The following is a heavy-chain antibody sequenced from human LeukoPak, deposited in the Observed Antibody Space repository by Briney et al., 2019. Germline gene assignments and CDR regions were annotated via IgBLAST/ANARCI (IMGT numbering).Heavy chain of an antibody. D-gene: IGHD3-22*01. J-gene: IGHJ4*02. CDR2: IYYSGST. CDR3: ARGAPKGRGPYDSSGYYTY. Sequence: PSETLSLTCTVSPGSISGYYWSWIRQPPGKGLEWIGYIYYSGSTNYNPSLKSRVTISVDTSKNQFSLKLSSVTAADTAVYYCARGAPKGRGPYDSSGYYTYWGQGTLVTVSS. V-gene: IGHV4-59*01. CDR1: PGSISGYY.